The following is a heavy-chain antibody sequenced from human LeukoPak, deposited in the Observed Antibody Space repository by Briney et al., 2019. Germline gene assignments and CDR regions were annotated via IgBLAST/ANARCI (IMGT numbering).Heavy chain of an antibody. CDR1: GGSISSYY. Sequence: NSSETLSLTCTVSGGSISSYYWSWIRQPPGKGLEWIGYIYYSGSTNYNPSLKSRVTISVDTSKNQFSLKLSSVPAADTAVYYCARRLSDWDGMDVWGQGTTVTVSS. CDR3: ARRLSDWDGMDV. J-gene: IGHJ6*02. V-gene: IGHV4-59*01. CDR2: IYYSGST. D-gene: IGHD2-21*01.